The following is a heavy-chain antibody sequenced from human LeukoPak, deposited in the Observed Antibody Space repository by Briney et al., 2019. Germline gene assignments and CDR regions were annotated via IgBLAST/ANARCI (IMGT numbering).Heavy chain of an antibody. J-gene: IGHJ4*02. V-gene: IGHV3-23*01. CDR3: AKESGKRSYGAYFDY. CDR1: GFTFSSYA. Sequence: SGGSLRLSCAASGFTFSSYAMNWVRQAPGKGLEWVSAISGSDGRTYYADSVKGRFTISRDNSKNTLYLQMNSLRAEDTAIYYCAKESGKRSYGAYFDYWGQGTLVTVSS. D-gene: IGHD4-17*01. CDR2: ISGSDGRT.